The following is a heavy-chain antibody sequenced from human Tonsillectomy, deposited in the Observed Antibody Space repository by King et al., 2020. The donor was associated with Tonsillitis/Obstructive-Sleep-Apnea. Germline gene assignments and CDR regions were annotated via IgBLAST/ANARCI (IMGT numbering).Heavy chain of an antibody. V-gene: IGHV3-73*01. CDR2: IRSKANSYAT. CDR3: PSRPGRGKAAAGTEH. J-gene: IGHJ1*01. D-gene: IGHD6-13*01. CDR1: GFTFSGSA. Sequence: VQLVESGGGLVQPGGSLKLSCAASGFTFSGSAMHWVRQASGKGLEWVGRIRSKANSYATAYAASVKGRFTISRDDSKNTAYLQMNSRKTEDAAVYYCPSRPGRGKAAAGTEHWGQGTLVTVSS.